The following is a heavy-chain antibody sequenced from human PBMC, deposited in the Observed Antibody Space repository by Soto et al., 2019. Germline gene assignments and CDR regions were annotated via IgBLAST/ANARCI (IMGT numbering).Heavy chain of an antibody. CDR3: ARDRGGGGHQIDSYDYWMKV. V-gene: IGHV3-30-3*01. CDR2: ISYDGSNK. D-gene: IGHD2-15*01. J-gene: IGHJ6*02. Sequence: GGSLRLSCAASGFTFSSYAMHWVRQAPGKGLEWVAVISYDGSNKYYADSVKGRFTISRDNSKNTLYLQMNSLRAEDTAVYYCARDRGGGGHQIDSYDYWMKVWGQGTTVTLSS. CDR1: GFTFSSYA.